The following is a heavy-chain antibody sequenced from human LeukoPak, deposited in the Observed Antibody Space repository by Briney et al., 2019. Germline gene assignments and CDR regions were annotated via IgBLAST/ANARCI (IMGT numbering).Heavy chain of an antibody. V-gene: IGHV3-23*01. J-gene: IGHJ4*02. CDR2: ISGGGDST. Sequence: GGSLRLSCAASGFTFSSYAMSWVRQAPGKGLEWVSAISGGGDSTYYADSTKGRFTISRDNSNNTLYLQMNSLGAEDTAVYYCAKAHSGGSGSYPPFDFWGQGTLVTVSS. D-gene: IGHD2-15*01. CDR3: AKAHSGGSGSYPPFDF. CDR1: GFTFSSYA.